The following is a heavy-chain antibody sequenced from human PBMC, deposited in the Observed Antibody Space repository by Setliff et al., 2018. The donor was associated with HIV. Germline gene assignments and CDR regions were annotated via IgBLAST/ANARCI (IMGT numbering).Heavy chain of an antibody. CDR3: ARGGLRQWNGF. CDR1: GVSISNYY. CDR2: INDSGDT. V-gene: IGHV4-34*01. D-gene: IGHD3-3*01. J-gene: IGHJ4*02. Sequence: SETLSLTCTVSGVSISNYYWSWIRQSPGKGLEWIGEINDSGDTNYNPSLKSRVTISVVTSKNQFSLRLTSVTAADTGVYYCARGGLRQWNGFWGQGTLVTVSS.